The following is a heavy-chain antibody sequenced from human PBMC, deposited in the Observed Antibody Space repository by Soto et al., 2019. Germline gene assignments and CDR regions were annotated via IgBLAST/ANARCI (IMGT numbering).Heavy chain of an antibody. J-gene: IGHJ5*02. CDR1: GFTFSNYW. CDR2: IKQDGSES. V-gene: IGHV3-7*01. CDR3: ASARHIGP. D-gene: IGHD2-21*01. Sequence: EVQLVESGGDLVQPGGSLRLSCAASGFTFSNYWMSWVRQAPGKGLEWVANIKQDGSESNYADSVKGRFTISRDNAENSLYLQMTSLRAEDTAVYYCASARHIGPWGQGTLVIVSS.